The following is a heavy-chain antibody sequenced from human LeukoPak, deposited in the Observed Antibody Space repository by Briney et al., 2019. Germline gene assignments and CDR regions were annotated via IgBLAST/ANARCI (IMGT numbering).Heavy chain of an antibody. J-gene: IGHJ6*03. CDR2: IYYSGST. V-gene: IGHV4-39*07. D-gene: IGHD1-26*01. CDR3: ARGDSGSYYPYYYYMDV. CDR1: GGSISSSSYY. Sequence: SETLSLTCAVSGGSISSSSYYWGWIRQPPGKGLEWIGSIYYSGSTYYNPSLKSRVTISVDTSKNQFSLKLSSVTAADTAVYYCARGDSGSYYPYYYYMDVWGKGTTVTVSS.